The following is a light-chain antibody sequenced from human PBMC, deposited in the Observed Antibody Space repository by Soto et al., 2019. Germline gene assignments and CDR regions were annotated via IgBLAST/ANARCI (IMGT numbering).Light chain of an antibody. J-gene: IGKJ4*01. CDR3: QQYGTSPLT. CDR2: GAS. CDR1: QSVRSNS. V-gene: IGKV3-20*01. Sequence: PGASATLSCTASQSVRSNSVAWYQQKPGQAPRLLMFGASGRATGTPPRFSGRGSGTDFTLTISRLEPEDFAVYYCQQYGTSPLTFGGGTKVDI.